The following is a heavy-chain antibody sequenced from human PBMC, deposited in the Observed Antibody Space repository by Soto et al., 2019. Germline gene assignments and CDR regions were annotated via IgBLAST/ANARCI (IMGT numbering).Heavy chain of an antibody. CDR2: IFYRGIT. CDR1: GASITSSY. CDR3: ARTPYRLALGTVLCYFDH. J-gene: IGHJ4*02. D-gene: IGHD3-16*01. V-gene: IGHV4-59*12. Sequence: QVQLQESGPGLVKPSETLSLTCSVSGASITSSYWSWIRQSPGKGLEWLGYIFYRGITNYNPSLGSRDTMSVDTSNNQLSLNTTSMTAADTVVYYCARTPYRLALGTVLCYFDHWGQGTLVTVSS.